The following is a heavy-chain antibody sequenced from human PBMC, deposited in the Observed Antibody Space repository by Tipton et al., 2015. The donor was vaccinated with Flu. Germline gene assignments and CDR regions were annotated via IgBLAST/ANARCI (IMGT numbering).Heavy chain of an antibody. Sequence: GLVKPSETLSLTCTVSGGSINNYYWSWIRQPPGKGLEWIGYIYYSGSTNYNPSLKSRVTISEDTSKNQLSLHLRSVTAADTAVYYCARGRAVDYWGQGTLVTVSS. CDR3: ARGRAVDY. V-gene: IGHV4-59*01. CDR2: IYYSGST. CDR1: GGSINNYY. J-gene: IGHJ4*02.